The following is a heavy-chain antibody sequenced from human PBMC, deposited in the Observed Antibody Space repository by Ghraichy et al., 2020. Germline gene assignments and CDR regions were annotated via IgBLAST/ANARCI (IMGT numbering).Heavy chain of an antibody. CDR2: MFYSGRD. D-gene: IGHD1-1*01. J-gene: IGHJ5*02. CDR3: ARETTESWFDT. V-gene: IGHV4-39*07. CDR1: GGSITSNSFS. Sequence: ETLSLTCTVSGGSITSNSFSWGWIRQPPGKGLEWIASMFYSGRDHYNPSLKSRVTISFDLSTNQFSLELRSVTAADSAVYYCARETTESWFDTWGLGMLVTVSS.